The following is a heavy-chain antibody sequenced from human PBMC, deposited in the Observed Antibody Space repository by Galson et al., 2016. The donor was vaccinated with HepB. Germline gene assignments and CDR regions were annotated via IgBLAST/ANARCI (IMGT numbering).Heavy chain of an antibody. CDR3: AQDILGVPYY. J-gene: IGHJ4*02. CDR1: GFTFSSYG. D-gene: IGHD2/OR15-2a*01. Sequence: SLRLSCAASGFTFSSYGMDWLRQAPGKGLEWVATVNGGCENTFYADSVRGRFTISRENSNNTLYLQMDRLRAEDTAIYYCAQDILGVPYYWGQGTLVTVSS. CDR2: VNGGCENT. V-gene: IGHV3-23*01.